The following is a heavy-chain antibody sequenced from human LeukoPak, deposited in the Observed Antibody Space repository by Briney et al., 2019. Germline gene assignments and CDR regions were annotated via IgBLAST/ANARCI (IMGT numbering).Heavy chain of an antibody. CDR2: ISGSGGST. CDR1: GFTFTSYA. Sequence: AGGSLRLSFAVSGFTFTSYAMSWVRQAPGKGLEWVSAISGSGGSTSYADSVRGRFTISRDNSKNTLYLQMNSLRAEDTAVYYCAKDVSGSGSSYWGQGTLVTVSS. V-gene: IGHV3-23*01. J-gene: IGHJ4*02. D-gene: IGHD3-10*01. CDR3: AKDVSGSGSSY.